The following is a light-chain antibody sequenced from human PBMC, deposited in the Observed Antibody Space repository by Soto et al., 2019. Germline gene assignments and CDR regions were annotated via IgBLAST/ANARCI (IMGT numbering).Light chain of an antibody. Sequence: QSVLTQPASVSGSPGQSITISCTGTSSDIGNYNYVSWYQQYPGKAPKLMISEVSNRPSGVSNRFSGSKSGNTASLTISGLQPEDEADYYCSSYTSTSSYVFGGGTKVTVL. CDR3: SSYTSTSSYV. J-gene: IGLJ1*01. CDR1: SSDIGNYNY. CDR2: EVS. V-gene: IGLV2-14*01.